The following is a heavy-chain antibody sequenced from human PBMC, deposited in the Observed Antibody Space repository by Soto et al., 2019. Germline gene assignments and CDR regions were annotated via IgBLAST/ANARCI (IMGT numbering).Heavy chain of an antibody. D-gene: IGHD5-12*01. J-gene: IGHJ4*02. CDR1: GFTFSSYG. V-gene: IGHV3-33*01. CDR2: IWYDGSNK. CDR3: ARPSGSYYFDY. Sequence: QVQLVESGGGVVQPGRSLRLSCAASGFTFSSYGMHWVRQAPGKGLEWVAVIWYDGSNKYYADSVKGRFTISRDNSKNTLYLQMNSLRPEDTAVYYCARPSGSYYFDYWGQGTLVTVSS.